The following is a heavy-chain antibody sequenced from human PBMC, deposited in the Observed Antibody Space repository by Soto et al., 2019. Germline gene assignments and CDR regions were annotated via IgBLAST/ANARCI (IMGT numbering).Heavy chain of an antibody. CDR1: GYSFIDYY. CDR2: ISPNSGAS. V-gene: IGHV1-2*02. D-gene: IGHD5-12*01. Sequence: QVQLVQSGAEVKKSGASVKVSCRTSGYSFIDYYVHWVRQAPGQGLEWVGWISPNSGASKYPENFQGRVTLTRDRCTSTVYMELTGLRSDDTAVYYCARWRGAVATHASWGQGTLVTVSS. CDR3: ARWRGAVATHAS. J-gene: IGHJ5*02.